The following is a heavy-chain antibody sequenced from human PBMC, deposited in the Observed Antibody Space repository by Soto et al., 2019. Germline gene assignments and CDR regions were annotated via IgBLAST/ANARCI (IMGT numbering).Heavy chain of an antibody. Sequence: VQLQQSGPGLVKPSQTLSLTCAISGDSVSSNSAAWNWIRQSPSRGLEWLGRTYYRSKWYNDYAXCAKSRIIINPDXHKXQXSLQLNSVTPEDTAVYYCARATYYDSSGYYYPNFQHWGQGTLVTVSS. V-gene: IGHV6-1*01. CDR2: TYYRSKWYN. J-gene: IGHJ1*01. CDR1: GDSVSSNSAA. D-gene: IGHD3-22*01. CDR3: ARATYYDSSGYYYPNFQH.